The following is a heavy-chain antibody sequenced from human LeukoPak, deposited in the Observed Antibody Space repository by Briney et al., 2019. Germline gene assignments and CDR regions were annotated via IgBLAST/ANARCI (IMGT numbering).Heavy chain of an antibody. CDR1: GFTFSDYY. CDR3: ARKITGRAHDY. D-gene: IGHD3-16*01. CDR2: ISSSSSYT. Sequence: GGSLRLSCAASGFTFSDYYMSWIRQAPGKGLEWVSYISSSSSYTNYADSVKGRFTISRDNAKKSLYLQMNSLRAEDTAVYYCARKITGRAHDYWGQGTLVIVSS. J-gene: IGHJ4*02. V-gene: IGHV3-11*03.